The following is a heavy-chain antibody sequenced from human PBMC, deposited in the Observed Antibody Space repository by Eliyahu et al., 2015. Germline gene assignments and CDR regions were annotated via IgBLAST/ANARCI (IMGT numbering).Heavy chain of an antibody. CDR2: ISSSSTYI. D-gene: IGHD6-19*01. V-gene: IGHV3-21*01. Sequence: EVQLVESGGGXVXPGGSLRLSXXASGFTFSGYSMNWVRQXPGKGLEWVSPISSSSTYIYYADSVKGRFTISRDNAKNSLYLQMNSLRAEDTAVYYCARDNSGLDYWGQGTLVTVSS. J-gene: IGHJ4*02. CDR1: GFTFSGYS. CDR3: ARDNSGLDY.